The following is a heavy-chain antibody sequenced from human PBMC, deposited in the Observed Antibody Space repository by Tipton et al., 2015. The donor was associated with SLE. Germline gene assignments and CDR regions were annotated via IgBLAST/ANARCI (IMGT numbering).Heavy chain of an antibody. J-gene: IGHJ6*03. D-gene: IGHD3-3*01. CDR1: GGSISSYY. V-gene: IGHV4-59*12. CDR2: IYYSGST. Sequence: TLSLTCTVSGGSISSYYWSWIRQPPGKGLEWIGYIYYSGSTNYNPSLKSRVTISVDTSKNQFSLKLSSVTAADTAVYYCARLLVYDFWSGYPQYYYYYMDVWGKGTTVTVSS. CDR3: ARLLVYDFWSGYPQYYYYYMDV.